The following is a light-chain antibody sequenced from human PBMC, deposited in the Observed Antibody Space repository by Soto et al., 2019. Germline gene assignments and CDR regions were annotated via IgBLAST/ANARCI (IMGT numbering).Light chain of an antibody. CDR3: QQYGNSPQA. J-gene: IGKJ2*01. CDR1: QSVTSNF. Sequence: ETVLTQSPGTLSLSPGERATLSCRASQSVTSNFLAWYQQKPGQAPRLLIYGASSRATGIPDRFSDSGSGTDFTLTISRLEPEDFAVYFCQQYGNSPQAFGQGTKLEIK. CDR2: GAS. V-gene: IGKV3-20*01.